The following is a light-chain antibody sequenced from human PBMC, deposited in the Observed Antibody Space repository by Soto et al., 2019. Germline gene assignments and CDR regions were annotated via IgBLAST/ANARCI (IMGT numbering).Light chain of an antibody. J-gene: IGKJ1*01. Sequence: EIVMTQSPATLSVSPGERATLSCRASQSVSSNLAWHQQKPGQAPRLLIYGASTRATGIPARFSGSGSGTEFTLTISSLQSEDFEVYYCQQYNNWPPWTFGQGTKVEIK. CDR2: GAS. CDR1: QSVSSN. V-gene: IGKV3-15*01. CDR3: QQYNNWPPWT.